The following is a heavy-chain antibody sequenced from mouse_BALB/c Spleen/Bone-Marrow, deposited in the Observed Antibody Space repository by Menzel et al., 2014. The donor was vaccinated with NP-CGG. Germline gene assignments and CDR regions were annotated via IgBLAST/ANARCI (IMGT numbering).Heavy chain of an antibody. J-gene: IGHJ3*01. V-gene: IGHV14-3*02. CDR2: IDPANGNT. CDR1: GFNIKDTY. CDR3: AMYYYGSSLFAY. D-gene: IGHD1-1*01. Sequence: VLLQQSGAELVKPGASVKLSCTASGFNIKDTYMHWVKQRPEQGLEWIGRIDPANGNTKYDPKFQGKATITADTSSNTAYLQLSSLTSEDTAVYYCAMYYYGSSLFAYWGQGTMVTVSA.